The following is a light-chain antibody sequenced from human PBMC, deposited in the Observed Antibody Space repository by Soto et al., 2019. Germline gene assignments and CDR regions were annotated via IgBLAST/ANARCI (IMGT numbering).Light chain of an antibody. J-gene: IGLJ1*01. CDR3: AAWDDSLNGYV. CDR2: SNN. CDR1: SSNIGSNT. V-gene: IGLV1-44*01. Sequence: QSALTQPPSASGTPGQRVTISCSGSSSNIGSNTVNWYQQLPGTAPKLLIYSNNQRPSGGPDRSSGSKSGTSASLAISGLQSEDEADYYCAAWDDSLNGYVFGTGTKVTVL.